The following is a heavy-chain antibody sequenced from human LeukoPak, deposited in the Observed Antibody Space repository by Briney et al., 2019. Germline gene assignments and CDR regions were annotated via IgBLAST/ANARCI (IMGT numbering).Heavy chain of an antibody. CDR2: IYYSGST. CDR1: SGSISSYY. V-gene: IGHV4-59*12. CDR3: ARAAPGTGNFDY. D-gene: IGHD6-13*01. Sequence: SETLSLTCTVSSGSISSYYWSWIRQPPGKGLEWIGYIYYSGSTNYNPSLKSRVTISVDTSKNQFSLKLTSVAAAGTAVYYCARAAPGTGNFDYWGQGTLVTVSS. J-gene: IGHJ4*02.